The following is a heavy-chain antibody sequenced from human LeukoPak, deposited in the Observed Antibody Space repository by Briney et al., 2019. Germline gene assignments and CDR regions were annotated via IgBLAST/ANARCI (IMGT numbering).Heavy chain of an antibody. CDR2: INHSGST. CDR3: ATNVPGTTYFDP. Sequence: KPSETLSLTCAVYGDSFSGYYWTWIRQPPGKGLEWIGGINHSGSTNYNPSLKSRVTISVDTSKNQFSLNLTSVTAADTAAYYCATNVPGTTYFDPWGQGTLVTVSS. V-gene: IGHV4-34*01. J-gene: IGHJ4*02. D-gene: IGHD1-14*01. CDR1: GDSFSGYY.